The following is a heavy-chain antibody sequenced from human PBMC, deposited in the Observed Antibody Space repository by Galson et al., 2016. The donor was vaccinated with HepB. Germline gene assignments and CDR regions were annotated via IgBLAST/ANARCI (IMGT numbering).Heavy chain of an antibody. D-gene: IGHD2-8*01. V-gene: IGHV3-33*01. CDR1: GFTVSTYG. J-gene: IGHJ4*02. CDR3: ARDAYESAGVSHIDYWGRGTMTSDTSKRTLDRHIVGLRADETGFDYCASGGDEASGVTHVDC. Sequence: SLRLSCAASGFTVSTYGMYWVRQAPGKGLECVAFMWYDGSNKFQADSVRGRFTMSRDTSKNTLYLHMSSLRADDTAVYYCARDAYESAGVSHIDYWGRGTMTSDTSKRTLDRHIVGLRADETGFDYCASGGDEASGVTHVDCWGQGTLVTVSS. CDR2: MWYDGSNK.